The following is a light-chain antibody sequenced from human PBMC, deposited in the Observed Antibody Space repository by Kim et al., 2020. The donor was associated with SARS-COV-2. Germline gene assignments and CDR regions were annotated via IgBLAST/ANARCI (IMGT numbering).Light chain of an antibody. CDR2: GAS. CDR1: QSVSSN. Sequence: EIVMTQSPATLSVSPGERATLSCGASQSVSSNLAWYQQKPGQAPRLLIYGASTRATGIPARFSGSGSGTEFTLTISSLQSEDFAVYYCQQYNNRGTWTFGQGTKVDIK. V-gene: IGKV3-15*01. J-gene: IGKJ1*01. CDR3: QQYNNRGTWT.